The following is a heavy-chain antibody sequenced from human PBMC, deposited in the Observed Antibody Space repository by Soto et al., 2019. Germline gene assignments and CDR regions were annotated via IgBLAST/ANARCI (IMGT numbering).Heavy chain of an antibody. V-gene: IGHV3-23*01. CDR1: GFTFSSYA. CDR3: AKDPTQRRVLRFLEWLPPTSQARANYYGMDV. J-gene: IGHJ6*02. CDR2: ISGSGGST. Sequence: EVQLLESGGGLVQPGGSLRLSCAASGFTFSSYAMSWVRQAPGKGLEWVSAISGSGGSTYYADSVKGRFTISRDNSKNTLYLQMNSLRAEDTAVYYCAKDPTQRRVLRFLEWLPPTSQARANYYGMDVWGQGTTVTVSS. D-gene: IGHD3-3*01.